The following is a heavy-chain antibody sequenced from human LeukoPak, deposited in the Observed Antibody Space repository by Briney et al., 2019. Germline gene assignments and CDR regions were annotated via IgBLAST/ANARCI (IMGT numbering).Heavy chain of an antibody. D-gene: IGHD2-2*01. CDR2: INAGNGNT. CDR3: ARDRAVVVPAARRANWFDP. Sequence: LWASVNVSCKASGYTFTSYAMHWVRQAPGQRLEWMGWINAGNGNTKYSQKFQGRVTITRDTSASTVYMGLSSLRSEDTAVYYCARDRAVVVPAARRANWFDPWGQGTLVTVSS. J-gene: IGHJ5*02. CDR1: GYTFTSYA. V-gene: IGHV1-3*01.